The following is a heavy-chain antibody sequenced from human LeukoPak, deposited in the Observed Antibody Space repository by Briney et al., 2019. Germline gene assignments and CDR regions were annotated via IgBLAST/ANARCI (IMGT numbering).Heavy chain of an antibody. CDR3: ASRHCSGGDYYFAGADPFDH. D-gene: IGHD2-21*01. J-gene: IGHJ4*02. CDR1: GFTVSSTY. V-gene: IGHV3-53*01. CDR2: VYKDGKM. Sequence: GGSLRLSCAASGFTVSSTYMSWIRQSPGKGLEWVSVVYKDGKMFYIDSVKGRFAISRDTSKNTVYLQMNNLRAEDTAVYYCASRHCSGGDYYFAGADPFDHWGQGTLVTVSS.